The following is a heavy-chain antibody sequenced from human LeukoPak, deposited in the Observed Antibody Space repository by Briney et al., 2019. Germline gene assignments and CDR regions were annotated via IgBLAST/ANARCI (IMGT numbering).Heavy chain of an antibody. CDR2: INAGNGNT. CDR3: ARDHLHTIFGVVKSYYFDY. Sequence: GASVKVSCKVSGYTFTSYAMHWVRQAPGQRLEWMGWINAGNGNTNYAQKLQGRVTMTTDTSTNTAYMELRSLRSDDTAVYYCARDHLHTIFGVVKSYYFDYWGQGTLVTVSS. CDR1: GYTFTSYA. J-gene: IGHJ4*02. D-gene: IGHD3-3*01. V-gene: IGHV1-3*01.